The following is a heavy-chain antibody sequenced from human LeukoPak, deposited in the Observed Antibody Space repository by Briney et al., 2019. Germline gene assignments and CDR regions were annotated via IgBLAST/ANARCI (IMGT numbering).Heavy chain of an antibody. CDR3: AKVSSGQLWSNFDY. CDR2: ISGSGGST. CDR1: GFTVSSNY. V-gene: IGHV3-23*01. J-gene: IGHJ4*02. Sequence: SGGSLRLSCAASGFTVSSNYMSWVRQAPGKGLEWVSAISGSGGSTYYADSVKGRFTISRDNSKNTLYLQMNSLRAEDTAVYYCAKVSSGQLWSNFDYWGQGTLVTVSS. D-gene: IGHD5-18*01.